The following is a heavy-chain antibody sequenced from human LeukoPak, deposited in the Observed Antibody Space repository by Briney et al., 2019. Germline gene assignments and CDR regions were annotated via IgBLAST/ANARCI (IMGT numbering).Heavy chain of an antibody. CDR2: INHSGST. V-gene: IGHV4-34*01. CDR3: ARGGGRGERTYFGGCRRGIIYWFDP. J-gene: IGHJ5*02. CDR1: GGSFSGYY. Sequence: SETLSLTCAVYGGSFSGYYWSWIRQPPGKGLEWIGEINHSGSTNYNPSLKSRVTISVDTSKNQFSLKLSPVTAADTAVYYCARGGGRGERTYFGGCRRGIIYWFDPWGQGTLVTVSS. D-gene: IGHD2-15*01.